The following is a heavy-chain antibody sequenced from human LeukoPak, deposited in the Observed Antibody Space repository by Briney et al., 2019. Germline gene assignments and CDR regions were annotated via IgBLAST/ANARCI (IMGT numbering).Heavy chain of an antibody. D-gene: IGHD6-13*01. Sequence: GGSLRLSCAASGFTFSSYGMHWVRQAPGKGLEWVAVISYDGSDKYYADSVKGRFTISRDNSKNTLYLQVNSLRAEDTAVYYCAKYGFRVSSSWYFGYFDYWGQGPLVTVSS. CDR1: GFTFSSYG. CDR3: AKYGFRVSSSWYFGYFDY. J-gene: IGHJ4*02. V-gene: IGHV3-30*18. CDR2: ISYDGSDK.